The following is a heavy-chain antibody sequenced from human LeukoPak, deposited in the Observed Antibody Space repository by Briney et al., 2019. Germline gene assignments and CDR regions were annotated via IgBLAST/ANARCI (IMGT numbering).Heavy chain of an antibody. D-gene: IGHD3-10*01. Sequence: PGGSLRLSCAASGFTFSSYGMHWVRQAPGKGLEWVAVISYDGSNKYYADSVKGRFTISRDNSKNTLYLQMNSLRVEDTAVYYCAKDRGDYYYGSGSSPYYFDYWGQGTLVTVSS. CDR3: AKDRGDYYYGSGSSPYYFDY. CDR1: GFTFSSYG. CDR2: ISYDGSNK. V-gene: IGHV3-30*18. J-gene: IGHJ4*02.